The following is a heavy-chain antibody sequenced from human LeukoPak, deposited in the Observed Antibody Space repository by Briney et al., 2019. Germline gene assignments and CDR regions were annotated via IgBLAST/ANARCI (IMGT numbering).Heavy chain of an antibody. CDR2: IWYDEITK. Sequence: GSLRLSCAASGFTFSTYGMHWVRQAPGKGLEWVAVIWYDEITKYFADSVKGRFTISRDNSKNTLYLQMNSLRAEDTAVYYCAKGRWGIAADAFDIWGQGTMVTVSS. CDR3: AKGRWGIAADAFDI. J-gene: IGHJ3*02. V-gene: IGHV3-33*08. CDR1: GFTFSTYG. D-gene: IGHD6-25*01.